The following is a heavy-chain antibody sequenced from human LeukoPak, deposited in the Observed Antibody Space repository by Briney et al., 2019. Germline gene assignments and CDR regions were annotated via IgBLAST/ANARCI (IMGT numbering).Heavy chain of an antibody. V-gene: IGHV6-1*01. D-gene: IGHD3-22*01. CDR1: GDSVSSNSAA. CDR3: ARHVFYYDSSVHLATGAYFDF. J-gene: IGHJ4*02. Sequence: SQTLSLTCAISGDSVSSNSAAWNWIRQSPSRSLEWLGRTYYRSRWYNDYAVSVRSRIIINSDTSKNQFSLKLSSVTAADTAAYYCARHVFYYDSSVHLATGAYFDFWGQGTLVTVSS. CDR2: TYYRSRWYN.